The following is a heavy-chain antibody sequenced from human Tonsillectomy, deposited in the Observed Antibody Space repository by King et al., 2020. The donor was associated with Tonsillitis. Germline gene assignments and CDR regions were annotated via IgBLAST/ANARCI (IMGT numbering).Heavy chain of an antibody. D-gene: IGHD3-10*01. CDR1: GYTFTSYY. CDR2: INPSGGGT. Sequence: QLVQSGAEVKKPGASVKVSCKASGYTFTSYYMHWVRQAPGQGLEWMGIINPSGGGTSSAQKFQGRVTMTRDTSTSTVYMELSSLRSEDTAVYYCARDTGKAFGELFSTPGWDYGGQGTLVTISS. V-gene: IGHV1-46*01. J-gene: IGHJ4*02. CDR3: ARDTGKAFGELFSTPGWDY.